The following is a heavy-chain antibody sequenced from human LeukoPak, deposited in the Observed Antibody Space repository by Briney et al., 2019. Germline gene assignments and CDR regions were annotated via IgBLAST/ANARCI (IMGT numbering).Heavy chain of an antibody. CDR1: GFTFSSYS. CDR3: ARDRGGSYSAIDY. Sequence: GGSLRLSCAASGFTFSSYSMNWVRQAPGKGLEWVSFISSSSSTIYYADSVKGRFAISRDNAKNSLYLQMNSLRAEDTAVYYCARDRGGSYSAIDYWGQGTLVTVSS. D-gene: IGHD1-26*01. CDR2: ISSSSSTI. J-gene: IGHJ4*02. V-gene: IGHV3-48*04.